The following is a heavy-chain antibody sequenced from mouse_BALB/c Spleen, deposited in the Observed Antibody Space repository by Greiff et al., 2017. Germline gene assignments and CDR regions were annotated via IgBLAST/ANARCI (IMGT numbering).Heavy chain of an antibody. CDR3: ARRHSGGWYFDV. J-gene: IGHJ1*01. CDR1: GYTFTSYW. V-gene: IGHV1-87*01. CDR2: IYPGDGDT. D-gene: IGHD1-2*01. Sequence: QVQLQQSGAELARPGASVKLSCKASGYTFTSYWMQRVKQRPGQGLEWIGAIYPGDGDTRYTQKFKGKATLTADKSSSTAYMQLSSLASEDSAVYYGARRHSGGWYFDVWGAGTTVTVSS.